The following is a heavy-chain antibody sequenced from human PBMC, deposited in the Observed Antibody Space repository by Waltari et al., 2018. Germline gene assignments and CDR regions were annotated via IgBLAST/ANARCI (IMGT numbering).Heavy chain of an antibody. V-gene: IGHV4-4*02. Sequence: QVQLQESGPGLVKPSGTLSLTCAVPGGSIPSNNRGSWVRQPPGKGLEWIGEIHPGGTTNYNPSLKSRVTISVDKSKNQFSLKLSSVTAADTAVYYCARDRIGIVGAIDYWGQGTLVIVSS. D-gene: IGHD1-26*01. CDR3: ARDRIGIVGAIDY. CDR1: GGSIPSNNR. CDR2: IHPGGTT. J-gene: IGHJ4*02.